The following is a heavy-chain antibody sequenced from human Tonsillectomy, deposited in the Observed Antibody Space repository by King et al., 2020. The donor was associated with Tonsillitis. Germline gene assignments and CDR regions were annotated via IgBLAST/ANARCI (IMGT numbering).Heavy chain of an antibody. CDR2: ISGSGGST. Sequence: QLVQSGGGLVQPGGSLRLSCAASGFTFSSYAMSWVRQAPGKGLEWGSAISGSGGSTYYADSVKGRFTIYRDNSKNKLYLQVNSLRAEDTAVYYCAYVSGSYYHDYWGQGTLVTVSS. J-gene: IGHJ4*02. V-gene: IGHV3-23*04. CDR1: GFTFSSYA. CDR3: AYVSGSYYHDY. D-gene: IGHD3-10*01.